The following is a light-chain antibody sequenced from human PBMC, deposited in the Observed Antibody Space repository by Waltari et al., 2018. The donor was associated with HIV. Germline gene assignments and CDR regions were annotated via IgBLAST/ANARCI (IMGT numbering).Light chain of an antibody. Sequence: QSVLTQPPSASKTPGQRVLMSCSGTNSNVGNNFVSWFQQVPGGAPKLVIYRNERRSAVGPDRFSGAKSGSPASLAISGLQSDDEGDYFCASRDDKLGHWVFG. CDR1: NSNVGNNF. J-gene: IGLJ3*02. V-gene: IGLV1-44*01. CDR3: ASRDDKLGHWV. CDR2: RNE.